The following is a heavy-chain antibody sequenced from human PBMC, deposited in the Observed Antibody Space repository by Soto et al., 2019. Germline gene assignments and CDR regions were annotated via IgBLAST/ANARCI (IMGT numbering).Heavy chain of an antibody. D-gene: IGHD2-2*01. CDR2: IYSCGST. Sequence: EVQLVESGGGLIQPGGSLRLSCAASGFTVSSNYMSWVRQAPGKGLEWVSVIYSCGSTYYADSVKGRFTISRDNSKNTLYLQMNSLRAEDTAVYYCARSRTLFSTSCSPRNYYYYGMDVWGQGTTVTVSS. V-gene: IGHV3-66*03. J-gene: IGHJ6*02. CDR1: GFTVSSNY. CDR3: ARSRTLFSTSCSPRNYYYYGMDV.